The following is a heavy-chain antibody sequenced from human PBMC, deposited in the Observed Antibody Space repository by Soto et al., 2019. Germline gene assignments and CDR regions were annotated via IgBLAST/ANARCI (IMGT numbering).Heavy chain of an antibody. CDR3: AKSGIVATMRTFSWFDS. V-gene: IGHV3-23*01. CDR1: EFTFSNYG. Sequence: GGSLRLSCAASEFTFSNYGMNWVRQAPGKGLEWVSAISGGGTSPHYAGSVEGRFTISRDNSKNTLYLQMNSLRADDTALYYCAKSGIVATMRTFSWFDSWGQGTLVTVSS. D-gene: IGHD2-2*01. J-gene: IGHJ5*01. CDR2: ISGGGTSP.